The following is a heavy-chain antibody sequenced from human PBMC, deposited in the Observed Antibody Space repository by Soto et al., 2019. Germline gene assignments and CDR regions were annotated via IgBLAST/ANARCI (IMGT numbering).Heavy chain of an antibody. CDR2: INPYNGNT. CDR3: ASRLAAAELV. D-gene: IGHD6-13*01. CDR1: GYTFTNYG. V-gene: IGHV1-18*01. J-gene: IGHJ4*02. Sequence: QVQLVQSGAEVKKPGASVKVSCKASGYTFTNYGISWVRQAPGHGLEWMGWINPYNGNTNYAQKLQGRVTMTTDTSTSTAYMELRGLRSDDTAVYYCASRLAAAELVCGQGTLVTVSS.